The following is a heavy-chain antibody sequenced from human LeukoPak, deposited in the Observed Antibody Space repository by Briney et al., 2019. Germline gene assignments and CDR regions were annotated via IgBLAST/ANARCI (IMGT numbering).Heavy chain of an antibody. CDR1: GGSISSYY. CDR2: IYYSGST. CDR3: ARGQDLHYYFDY. V-gene: IGHV4-59*01. J-gene: IGHJ4*02. Sequence: SSETLSLTCTVSGGSISSYYWSWIRQPPGKGLEWIGDIYYSGSTNYNPSLKSRVTISVDTSKNQFPLKLSSVTAADTAVYYCARGQDLHYYFDYWGQGTLVTVSS.